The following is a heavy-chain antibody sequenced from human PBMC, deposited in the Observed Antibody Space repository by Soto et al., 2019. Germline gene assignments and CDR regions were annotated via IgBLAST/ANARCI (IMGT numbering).Heavy chain of an antibody. Sequence: SVKVSCKASGGTFSSYAISWVRQAPGQGLEWMGGIIPIFGTANYAQKFQGRVTITADESTSTAYMELSSLRSEDTAVYYCARGHDPKGGHYYYGMDVWGQGTTVTVPS. V-gene: IGHV1-69*13. CDR2: IIPIFGTA. CDR3: ARGHDPKGGHYYYGMDV. J-gene: IGHJ6*02. CDR1: GGTFSSYA. D-gene: IGHD2-15*01.